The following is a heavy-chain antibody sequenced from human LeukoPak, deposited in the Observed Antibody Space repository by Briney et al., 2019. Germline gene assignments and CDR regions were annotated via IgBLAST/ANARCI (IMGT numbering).Heavy chain of an antibody. J-gene: IGHJ4*02. CDR1: GFTFSNAW. CDR2: IKSKTDGGTT. Sequence: PGGSLRLSCAASGFTFSNAWMSWVRQAPGKGLEWVGRIKSKTDGGTTDYAAPVKGRFTISRDDSKNTLYLQMNSLKTEDTAVYYRTTDPHYYDSSGYYLRVPFDYWGQGTLVTVSS. V-gene: IGHV3-15*01. D-gene: IGHD3-22*01. CDR3: TTDPHYYDSSGYYLRVPFDY.